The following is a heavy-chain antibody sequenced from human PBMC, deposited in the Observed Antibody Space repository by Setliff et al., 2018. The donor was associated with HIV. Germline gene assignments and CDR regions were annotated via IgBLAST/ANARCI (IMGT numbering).Heavy chain of an antibody. V-gene: IGHV3-48*03. Sequence: PGGSLRLSCAASGFTFSSYEMNWVRQAPGKGLEWVSYIGNSGSPIYYADSVKGRFTISRDNAKNSLYLQMNGLRAEDTAVYYCARLAPPDDYGDLGGIDHWGQGTLVTVSS. D-gene: IGHD4-17*01. CDR2: IGNSGSPI. J-gene: IGHJ4*02. CDR1: GFTFSSYE. CDR3: ARLAPPDDYGDLGGIDH.